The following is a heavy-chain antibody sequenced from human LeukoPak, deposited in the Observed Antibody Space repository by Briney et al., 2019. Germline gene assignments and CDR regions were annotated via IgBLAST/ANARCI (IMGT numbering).Heavy chain of an antibody. J-gene: IGHJ6*03. Sequence: SVKVSCKASGGTFSSYTISWVRQAPGQGLGWMGRIIPILGIANYAQKFQGRVTITADKSTSTAYMELSSLRSEDTAVYYCARVRFATPYYYMDVWGKGTTVTVSS. V-gene: IGHV1-69*02. CDR3: ARVRFATPYYYMDV. CDR1: GGTFSSYT. CDR2: IIPILGIA. D-gene: IGHD3-3*01.